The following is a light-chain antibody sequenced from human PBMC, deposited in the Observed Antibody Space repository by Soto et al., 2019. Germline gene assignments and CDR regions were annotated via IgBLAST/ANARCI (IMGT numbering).Light chain of an antibody. CDR2: QDN. CDR1: KLGDIY. Sequence: SYELTQPPSVSVSPGQTASITCSGDKLGDIYAHWYQEKPGQSPILVIYQDNKRPSGIPERFSGSNSGNTATLTISGTQAMDEADYYCQAWDSSTVVFGGGTKLTVL. V-gene: IGLV3-1*01. CDR3: QAWDSSTVV. J-gene: IGLJ2*01.